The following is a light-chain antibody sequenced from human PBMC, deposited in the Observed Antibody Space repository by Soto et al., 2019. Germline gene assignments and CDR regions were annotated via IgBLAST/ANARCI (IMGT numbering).Light chain of an antibody. V-gene: IGLV1-40*01. J-gene: IGLJ2*01. CDR1: SSNIGAGYD. Sequence: QSVLTQPPSVSGAPGQRVSISCTGTSSNIGAGYDVHWYQHLPGTAPKLLIFGDNNRPSGVPDRFSGSKSVTSASLAITGLQAEDEAEYYCQSYDSSLSISVFGGGTKLTVL. CDR3: QSYDSSLSISV. CDR2: GDN.